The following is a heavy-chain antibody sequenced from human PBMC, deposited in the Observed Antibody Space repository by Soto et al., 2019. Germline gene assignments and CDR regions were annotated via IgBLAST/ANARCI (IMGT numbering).Heavy chain of an antibody. Sequence: PVGSLRLSCAASGFTFSSFAMSWVRQAPGKGLQWVSTISRSGGSKYYADSVKGRFTISRDTSKNTVYLQMNSLRAEDTAVYYCAKGGEFLEWLLYEYWGQGTLVTVSS. CDR3: AKGGEFLEWLLYEY. CDR2: ISRSGGSK. J-gene: IGHJ1*01. CDR1: GFTFSSFA. V-gene: IGHV3-23*01. D-gene: IGHD3-3*01.